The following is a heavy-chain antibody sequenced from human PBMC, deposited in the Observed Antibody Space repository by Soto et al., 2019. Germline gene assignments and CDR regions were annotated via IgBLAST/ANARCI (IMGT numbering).Heavy chain of an antibody. D-gene: IGHD3-10*01. V-gene: IGHV4-34*01. CDR1: GGSFSGYY. CDR3: AITASMVRGVVQTPDADYYYGMDV. Sequence: SETLSLTCAVYGGSFSGYYWSWTRQPPGKGLEWIGEINHSGSTNYNPSLKSRVTISVDTSKNQFSLKLISVTAADTAVYYCAITASMVRGVVQTPDADYYYGMDVWGQGTTVTVSS. CDR2: INHSGST. J-gene: IGHJ6*02.